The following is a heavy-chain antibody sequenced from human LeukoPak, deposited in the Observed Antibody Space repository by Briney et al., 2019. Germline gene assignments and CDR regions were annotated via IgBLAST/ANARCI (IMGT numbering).Heavy chain of an antibody. Sequence: GRSLRLSCAASGFIFRSYAMHWVRQAPGKGLEGGAIIWNDGSNENYADSVKGRFTISRDNSKNTLYLQMNTLRAEDTAVYYCARVDTAMGSMDYWGQGTLVTVSS. CDR3: ARVDTAMGSMDY. CDR2: IWNDGSNE. V-gene: IGHV3-33*01. J-gene: IGHJ4*02. D-gene: IGHD5-18*01. CDR1: GFIFRSYA.